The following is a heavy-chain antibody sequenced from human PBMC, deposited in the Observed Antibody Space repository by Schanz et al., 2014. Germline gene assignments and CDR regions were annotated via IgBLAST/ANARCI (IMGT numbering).Heavy chain of an antibody. J-gene: IGHJ4*02. CDR1: GYTFTSYY. CDR2: INPSGGST. CDR3: ARDGEAAAGCDY. V-gene: IGHV1-46*03. D-gene: IGHD6-13*01. Sequence: QVQLVQSGAEVKKPGASVKVSCKASGYTFTSYYMHWVRQAPGQGLEWMGIINPSGGSTSYAQKCQGRVTMARDTTTSTVYMELSRLRSEDTAVYDCARDGEAAAGCDYWGQGTLVTVSS.